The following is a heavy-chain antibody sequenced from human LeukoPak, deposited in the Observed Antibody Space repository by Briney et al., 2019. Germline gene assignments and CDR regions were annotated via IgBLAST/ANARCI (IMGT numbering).Heavy chain of an antibody. Sequence: GGSLRLSCVASGFSVSNNYMNWVRQAPGKGLEWVSLIYSGGSTTFSADSVKGRFTISRDNSKNTLHLQMNSLRAEDTAVYYCAKGAASRGYTYVANWGQGTLVTVSS. D-gene: IGHD5-18*01. CDR3: AKGAASRGYTYVAN. CDR1: GFSVSNNY. CDR2: IYSGGSTT. J-gene: IGHJ4*02. V-gene: IGHV3-66*01.